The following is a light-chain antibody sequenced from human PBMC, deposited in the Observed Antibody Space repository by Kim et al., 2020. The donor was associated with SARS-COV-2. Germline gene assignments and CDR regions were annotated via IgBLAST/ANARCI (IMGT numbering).Light chain of an antibody. CDR3: QKYNSAPYT. Sequence: ASVGDRVPIPCRASQGISNYLVWYQQKPGKVPKLLIYAASALQSGVPSRFSGSGSGTDFTLTISSLQPEDVATYYCQKYNSAPYTFGQGTKLEI. CDR1: QGISNY. J-gene: IGKJ2*01. V-gene: IGKV1-27*01. CDR2: AAS.